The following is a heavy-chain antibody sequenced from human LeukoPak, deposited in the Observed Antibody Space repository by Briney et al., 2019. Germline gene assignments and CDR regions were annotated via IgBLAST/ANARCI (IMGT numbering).Heavy chain of an antibody. CDR1: GFTFSGSA. D-gene: IGHD4-17*01. V-gene: IGHV3-73*01. CDR2: IRSKANSYAT. Sequence: GGSLRLSCAASGFTFSGSAMHWVRQASGKGLEWVGRIRSKANSYATAYAASVKGRFTISRDDSKNTAYLQMNSLKTEDTAVYYCTSLTTVTPPFDYWAQGTLVTVSS. J-gene: IGHJ4*02. CDR3: TSLTTVTPPFDY.